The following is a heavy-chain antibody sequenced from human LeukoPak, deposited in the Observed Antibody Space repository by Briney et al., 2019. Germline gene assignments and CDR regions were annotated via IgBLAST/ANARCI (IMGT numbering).Heavy chain of an antibody. CDR1: GYTFTGYY. V-gene: IGHV1-2*02. J-gene: IGHJ6*02. CDR3: ARGSGGYCSGGSCYDGMDV. Sequence: ASVKVSCKASGYTFTGYYMHWVRQAPGQGLEWMGWINPNSGGTNYAQKFQGRVIMTRDTSISTAYMELSRLRSDDTAVYYCARGSGGYCSGGSCYDGMDVWGQGTTVTVSS. CDR2: INPNSGGT. D-gene: IGHD2-15*01.